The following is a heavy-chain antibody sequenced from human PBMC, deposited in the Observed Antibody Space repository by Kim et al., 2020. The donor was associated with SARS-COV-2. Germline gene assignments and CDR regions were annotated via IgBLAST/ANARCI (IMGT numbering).Heavy chain of an antibody. D-gene: IGHD3-22*01. V-gene: IGHV4-39*07. Sequence: SETLSLTCTVSGGSISSSSYYWGWIRQPPGKGLEWIGSIYYSGSTYYNPSLKSRVTISVDTSKNQFSLKLSSVTAADTAVYYCARGPRITMIVVVIYFY. CDR3: ARGPRITMIVVVIYFY. CDR2: IYYSGST. J-gene: IGHJ4*01. CDR1: GGSISSSSYY.